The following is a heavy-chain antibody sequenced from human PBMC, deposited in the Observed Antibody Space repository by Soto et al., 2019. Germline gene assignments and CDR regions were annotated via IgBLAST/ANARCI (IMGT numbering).Heavy chain of an antibody. CDR2: IIPIPGIA. Sequence: QVQLVQSGAEVKKPGSSVKVSCKASGGTFSSYTISWVRQAPGQGLEWMGRIIPIPGIANYAQKFQGRVTLTSGKSKKXADMELSSLRSEDTAVYYCASLYYDIVTGYSHFGYWGQGTLVTFSS. V-gene: IGHV1-69*02. D-gene: IGHD3-9*01. J-gene: IGHJ4*02. CDR1: GGTFSSYT. CDR3: ASLYYDIVTGYSHFGY.